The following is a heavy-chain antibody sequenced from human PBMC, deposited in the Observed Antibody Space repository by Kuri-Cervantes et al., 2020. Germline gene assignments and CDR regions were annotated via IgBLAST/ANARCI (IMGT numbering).Heavy chain of an antibody. D-gene: IGHD3-22*01. CDR3: ARFGSGYYNWFDP. V-gene: IGHV3-48*01. CDR1: GFTFGDDS. J-gene: IGHJ5*02. Sequence: LSLTCAASGFTFGDDSLNWVRQAPGKGLEWVSYINSLSTTIYYAESVKGRFTISRDNAKNSLYLQMNSLRAEDTAVYYCARFGSGYYNWFDPWGQGTLVTVSS. CDR2: INSLSTTI.